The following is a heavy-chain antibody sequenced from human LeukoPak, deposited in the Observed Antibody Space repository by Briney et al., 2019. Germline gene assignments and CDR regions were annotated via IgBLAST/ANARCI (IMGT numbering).Heavy chain of an antibody. Sequence: ASVKVSCKASGGTFSSYAISWVRQAPGQGLEWMGIINPSGGSTSYAQKFQGRVTMTRGTSTSTVYMELSSLRSEDTAVYYCARDRDGYCDWGQGTLVTVSS. D-gene: IGHD5-12*01. J-gene: IGHJ4*02. CDR2: INPSGGST. CDR1: GGTFSSYA. CDR3: ARDRDGYCD. V-gene: IGHV1-46*01.